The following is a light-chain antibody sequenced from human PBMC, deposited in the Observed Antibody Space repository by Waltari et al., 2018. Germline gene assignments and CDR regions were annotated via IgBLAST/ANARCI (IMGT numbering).Light chain of an antibody. J-gene: IGLJ2*01. CDR3: QSYDSSLSGSV. CDR1: RPNIGAGYD. Sequence: QSVLTQPPSVSGAPGPRVTIPCTGSRPNIGAGYDVHWYQQLPGTAPKLLIYGNSNRPSGVPDRFSGSKSGTSASLAITGLQAEDEADYYCQSYDSSLSGSVFGGGTKLTVL. CDR2: GNS. V-gene: IGLV1-40*01.